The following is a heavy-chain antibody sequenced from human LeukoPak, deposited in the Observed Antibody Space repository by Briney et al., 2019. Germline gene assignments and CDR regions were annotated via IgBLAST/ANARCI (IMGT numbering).Heavy chain of an antibody. CDR1: GFTFSSYA. D-gene: IGHD3-3*01. Sequence: PGGSLRLSCAASGFTFSSYAMSWVRQAPGKGLEWVSAFSGSGSSTYYADSVKGRFTISRDNSKNTLYLQMNSLRAEDTAVYYCAKDTIFGVVMMYYFDYWGQGTLVTVSS. J-gene: IGHJ4*02. CDR3: AKDTIFGVVMMYYFDY. CDR2: FSGSGSST. V-gene: IGHV3-23*01.